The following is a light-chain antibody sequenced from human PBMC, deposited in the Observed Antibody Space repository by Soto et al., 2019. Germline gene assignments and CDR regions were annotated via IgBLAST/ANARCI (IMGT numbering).Light chain of an antibody. V-gene: IGKV1-33*01. CDR1: HDIKNY. CDR3: QQYDNLPLT. CDR2: DAS. Sequence: IQMTQSPSSLSASVGYRVTITCQAIHDIKNYLNWYQQKSGKAPKLLIYDASDLETGVPSRFSGSGSGTDFTFTINSLQPEDIATYYCQQYDNLPLTFGGGTKVAIK. J-gene: IGKJ4*01.